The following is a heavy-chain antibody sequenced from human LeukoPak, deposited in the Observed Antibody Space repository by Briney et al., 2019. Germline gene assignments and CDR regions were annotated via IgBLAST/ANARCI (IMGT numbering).Heavy chain of an antibody. CDR2: IYSDGFT. CDR3: ARNIHDYVLTHYYYYMDV. Sequence: GGSLRLSCAASGLTVSGNYMSWVRKAPGKGLGWGSIIYSDGFTYYADSVKGRFTISRDSSKNTLYLQMDSLRADDTAVYYCARNIHDYVLTHYYYYMDVWGKGTTVTVSS. CDR1: GLTVSGNY. V-gene: IGHV3-53*01. J-gene: IGHJ6*03. D-gene: IGHD4-17*01.